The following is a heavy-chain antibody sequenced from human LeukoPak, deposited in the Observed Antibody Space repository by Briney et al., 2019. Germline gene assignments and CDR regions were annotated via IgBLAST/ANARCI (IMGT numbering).Heavy chain of an antibody. D-gene: IGHD5-18*01. CDR3: ARDSDRGYSYGAFDI. CDR2: ISNDGRNK. J-gene: IGHJ3*02. V-gene: IGHV3-30*03. Sequence: GRSLRLSCAASGFTFSSYSMNWVRQAPAKGLEWVVVISNDGRNKYYAGSVKGRFTISRDNSKNTLYLQINSLRAEDTAVYYCARDSDRGYSYGAFDIWGQGTMVTVSS. CDR1: GFTFSSYS.